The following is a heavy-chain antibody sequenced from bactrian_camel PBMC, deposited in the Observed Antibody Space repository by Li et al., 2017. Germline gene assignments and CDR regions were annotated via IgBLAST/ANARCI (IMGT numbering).Heavy chain of an antibody. Sequence: DVQLVESGGGSVQAGGSLKLSCTTSGFAFDDSDVVGWYRYARSACVLVSSLREDGTTYYLDSVKGRFTISRDDAKNTIYLQMTNLKPEDSAMYYCAASRPRWTGVCGRDPTLGYWGQGTQVTVS. J-gene: IGHJ6*01. CDR2: LREDGTT. V-gene: IGHV3S66*01. CDR3: AASRPRWTGVCGRDPTLGY. CDR1: GFAFDDSDV. D-gene: IGHD7*01.